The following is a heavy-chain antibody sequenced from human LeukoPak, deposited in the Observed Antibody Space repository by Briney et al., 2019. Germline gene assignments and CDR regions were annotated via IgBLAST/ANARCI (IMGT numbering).Heavy chain of an antibody. D-gene: IGHD4/OR15-4a*01. CDR1: GFTFSGYS. J-gene: IGHJ4*02. V-gene: IGHV3-21*01. CDR3: ARLTNPYNPTRYFDY. Sequence: GRSLRVSCAASGFTFSGYSMNWVRQAPGKGVEWVSSINSGTSYIYYAESVRGRFTISEDNAKKSLYLQMNSLRAEDTAVYYCARLTNPYNPTRYFDYWGQGTLVTVSS. CDR2: INSGTSYI.